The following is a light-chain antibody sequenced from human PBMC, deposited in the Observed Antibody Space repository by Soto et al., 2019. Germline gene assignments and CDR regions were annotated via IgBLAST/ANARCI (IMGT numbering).Light chain of an antibody. J-gene: IGKJ1*01. CDR2: WAS. CDR1: QSVLYSSNNKNY. Sequence: DIVMTQSPDSLAVSLGERATINCKSSQSVLYSSNNKNYLAWYQQKPGQPPKALIYWASTRESGVPDRFSGSGFATDFTLTTSSLQAEDVAVYYCQQYYTTPWTFGQGTKVEIK. V-gene: IGKV4-1*01. CDR3: QQYYTTPWT.